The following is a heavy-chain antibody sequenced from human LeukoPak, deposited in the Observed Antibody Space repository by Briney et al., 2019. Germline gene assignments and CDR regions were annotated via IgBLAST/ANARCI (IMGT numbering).Heavy chain of an antibody. V-gene: IGHV3-7*03. Sequence: PGGSLRLSCATSGFTFSSYWMNWVRQAPGEGLEWVASIVEDGSETYYLDSVKGRVTFSRDNSKNSLYLQMNSLRCEDTAVYYCSRDPTLRFDLWGQGTLVTVSS. CDR3: SRDPTLRFDL. CDR2: IVEDGSET. CDR1: GFTFSSYW. J-gene: IGHJ4*02.